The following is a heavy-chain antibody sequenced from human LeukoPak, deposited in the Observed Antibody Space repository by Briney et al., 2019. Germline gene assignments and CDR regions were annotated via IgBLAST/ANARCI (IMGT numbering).Heavy chain of an antibody. J-gene: IGHJ5*02. CDR3: AKVAVTGYNWFDP. D-gene: IGHD2-21*02. CDR2: INHGGST. Sequence: SETLSLTCIVSGGSVSSYYWSWIRQPPGKGLEWIGFINHGGSTNYNPSFQSRVTMSLDTSKSQFSLKLSSVTAADTAVYYCAKVAVTGYNWFDPWGQGTLVTVSS. CDR1: GGSVSSYY. V-gene: IGHV4-59*02.